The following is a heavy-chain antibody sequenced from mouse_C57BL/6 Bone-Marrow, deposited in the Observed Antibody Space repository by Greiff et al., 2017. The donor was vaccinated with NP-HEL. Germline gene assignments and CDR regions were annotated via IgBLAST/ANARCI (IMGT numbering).Heavy chain of an antibody. D-gene: IGHD1-1*01. CDR1: GYTFTDYY. CDR2: IYPGSGNT. Sequence: VKLQESGAELVRPGASVKLSCKASGYTFTDYYINWVKQRPGQGLEWIARIYPGSGNTYYNEKFKGKATLTAEKSSSTAYMQLSSLTSEDSAVYFCASPSTVVADYYAMDYWGQGTSVTVSS. J-gene: IGHJ4*01. CDR3: ASPSTVVADYYAMDY. V-gene: IGHV1-76*01.